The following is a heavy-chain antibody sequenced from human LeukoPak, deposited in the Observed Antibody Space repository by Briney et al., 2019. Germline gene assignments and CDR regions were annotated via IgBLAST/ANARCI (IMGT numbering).Heavy chain of an antibody. CDR1: GFTFSSYG. V-gene: IGHV3-23*01. D-gene: IGHD3-9*01. Sequence: GGSLRLSCAASGFTFSSYGMSWVRQAPGKGLEWVSGISSSGGSIYYADSVKGRFTISRDNSKNTLYLQMNSLRAEDTAVYYCARGGNDLLTGGLFDYWGQGTLVTVSS. CDR3: ARGGNDLLTGGLFDY. J-gene: IGHJ4*02. CDR2: ISSSGGSI.